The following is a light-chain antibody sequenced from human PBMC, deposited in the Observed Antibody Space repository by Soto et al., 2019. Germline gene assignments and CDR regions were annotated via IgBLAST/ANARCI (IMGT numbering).Light chain of an antibody. CDR1: QSVSTD. CDR2: DAS. CDR3: QQRSNGPLLA. Sequence: EILLTQSPATLSLSPGETATLSCRASQSVSTDLAWYQQKPGQPPRLLIYDASNRATGVPARFSGSGSGTDVTLTSSSREPEDFAVYHWQQRSNGPLLAFGGGTKVEIK. V-gene: IGKV3-11*01. J-gene: IGKJ4*02.